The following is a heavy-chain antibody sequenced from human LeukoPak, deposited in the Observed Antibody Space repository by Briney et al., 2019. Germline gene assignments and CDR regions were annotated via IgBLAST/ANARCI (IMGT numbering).Heavy chain of an antibody. Sequence: PGGSLRLSCAASGFAFKNYAVNWVRQAPGKGLEWVSSISSSSSYIYYADSVKGRFTISRDNAKNSLYLQMNSLRAEDTAVYYCARDLSAYYYGSGSTKTNWFDPWGQGTLVTVSS. J-gene: IGHJ5*02. CDR1: GFAFKNYA. CDR3: ARDLSAYYYGSGSTKTNWFDP. V-gene: IGHV3-21*01. D-gene: IGHD3-10*01. CDR2: ISSSSSYI.